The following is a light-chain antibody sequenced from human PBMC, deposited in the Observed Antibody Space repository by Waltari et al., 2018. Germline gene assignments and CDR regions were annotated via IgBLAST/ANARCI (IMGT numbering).Light chain of an antibody. V-gene: IGLV2-11*01. J-gene: IGLJ2*01. Sequence: QSALTQPRSVSGSPGQSVTISSTGTSSDVGDYNYVSWYQQHPDKAPKLMIYDVTKRPSGVPDRFSGSKSGNTASLTISGLQAEDEADYYCCSYAGSYSFVFGGGTKLTVL. CDR2: DVT. CDR3: CSYAGSYSFV. CDR1: SSDVGDYNY.